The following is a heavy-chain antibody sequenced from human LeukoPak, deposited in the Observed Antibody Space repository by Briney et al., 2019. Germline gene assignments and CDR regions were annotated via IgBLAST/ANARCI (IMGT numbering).Heavy chain of an antibody. CDR1: GGSFSSSNYS. CDR3: ARAEGVVPAALPGYSGYPPLFDY. Sequence: SQALSLTCAVSGGSFSSSNYSWSWIRQPPGKGLEWIGYIYHSGSTYYNPSLESRVTMSVDRSKNQFSLKLSSVTAADTAVYYCARAEGVVPAALPGYSGYPPLFDYWGQGTLVTVSS. D-gene: IGHD2-2*01. J-gene: IGHJ4*02. CDR2: IYHSGST. V-gene: IGHV4-30-2*01.